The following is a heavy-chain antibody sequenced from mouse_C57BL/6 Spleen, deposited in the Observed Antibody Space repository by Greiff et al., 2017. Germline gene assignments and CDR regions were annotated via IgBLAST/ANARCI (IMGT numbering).Heavy chain of an antibody. V-gene: IGHV1-80*01. CDR3: ASLDSSGYGGMDY. CDR2: IYPGDGDT. CDR1: GYAFSSYW. D-gene: IGHD3-2*02. Sequence: QVQLQQSGAELVKPGASVKISCKASGYAFSSYWMNWVKQRPGKGLEWIGQIYPGDGDTNYNGKFKGKATLTADKSASTAYMQLSSLTSEGSAVYFCASLDSSGYGGMDYWGQGTSVTVSS. J-gene: IGHJ4*01.